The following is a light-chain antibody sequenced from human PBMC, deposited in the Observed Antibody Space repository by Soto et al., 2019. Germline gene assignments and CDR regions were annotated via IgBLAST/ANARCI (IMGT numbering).Light chain of an antibody. CDR1: QSVSSN. CDR2: GAS. J-gene: IGKJ1*01. CDR3: QQYNNWPPWT. Sequence: EIVMTQSPATLSVSPGERATLSCRASQSVSSNLAWYQQKPGQAPRLLIYGASTRATGIPARFIGSGSGTEFTLTISSLQSEDFAVCYCQQYNNWPPWTFGQGTKVEIK. V-gene: IGKV3-15*01.